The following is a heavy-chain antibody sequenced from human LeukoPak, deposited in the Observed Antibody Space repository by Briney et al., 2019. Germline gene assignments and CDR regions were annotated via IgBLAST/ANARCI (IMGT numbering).Heavy chain of an antibody. J-gene: IGHJ4*02. CDR3: ARDKKTDDYGDYWPWVVDY. CDR1: GFTFSSYS. D-gene: IGHD4-17*01. Sequence: KSGGSLGLSCAASGFTFSSYSMNWVRQAPGKGLEWVSSISSSSSYIYYADSVKGRFTISRDNAKNSLYLQMNSLRAEDTAVYHCARDKKTDDYGDYWPWVVDYWGQGTLVTVSS. V-gene: IGHV3-21*06. CDR2: ISSSSSYI.